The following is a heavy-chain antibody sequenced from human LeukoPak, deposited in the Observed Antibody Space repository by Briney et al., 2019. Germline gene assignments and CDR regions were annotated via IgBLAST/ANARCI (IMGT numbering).Heavy chain of an antibody. CDR2: IYTSGST. CDR3: ARIRGFGADYYYYYMDV. V-gene: IGHV4-4*07. J-gene: IGHJ6*03. D-gene: IGHD3-10*01. CDR1: GGSISSYY. Sequence: SETLSLTCTVSGGSISSYYWSWIRQPAGKGLEWIGRIYTSGSTNYNPSLKSRVTISVDTSKNQFSLKLSSVTAADTAAYYCARIRGFGADYYYYYMDVWGKGTTVTVSS.